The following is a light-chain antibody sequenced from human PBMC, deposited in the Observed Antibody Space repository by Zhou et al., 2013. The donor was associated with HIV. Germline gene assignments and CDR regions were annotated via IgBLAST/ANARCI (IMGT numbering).Light chain of an antibody. CDR1: RLDNKY. Sequence: SYVLIQPASVSVSPGQTARITCAGDRLDNKYASWYQQKPGQSPVLLIYQDMKRPSGIPERFSGSNSDDTATLTISGAQAMDEADYYCQAWDGNTGVFGGGTKLTVL. J-gene: IGLJ3*02. CDR2: QDM. CDR3: QAWDGNTGV. V-gene: IGLV3-1*01.